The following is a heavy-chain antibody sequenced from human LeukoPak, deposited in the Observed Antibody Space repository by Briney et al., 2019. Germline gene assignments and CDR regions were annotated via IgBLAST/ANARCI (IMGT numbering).Heavy chain of an antibody. D-gene: IGHD1-7*01. CDR1: GLSFSIYW. CDR2: INSDGSST. J-gene: IGHJ4*02. CDR3: AREGVGTSRWHGRGALDY. V-gene: IGHV3-74*01. Sequence: GGSLRLSCAASGLSFSIYWMHWVRQAPGEGLAWVSRINSDGSSTTYADSVKGRFSISRDNAKNTVYLQMNSLRPEDAAVYYCAREGVGTSRWHGRGALDYWGQGTLVTVSS.